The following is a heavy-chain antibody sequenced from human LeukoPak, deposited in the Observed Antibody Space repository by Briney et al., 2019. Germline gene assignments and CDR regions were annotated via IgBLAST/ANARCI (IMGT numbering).Heavy chain of an antibody. V-gene: IGHV3-30*02. CDR2: IRYDGSNK. CDR3: AKFPSAYCGGDCSQEDAFDI. J-gene: IGHJ3*02. D-gene: IGHD2-21*02. Sequence: GGSLRLSCAASGFTFSSYGMHWVRQAPGKGLEWVAFIRYDGSNKYYADSVKGRFTISRDNSKNTLYLQMNSLRAEDTAVYYCAKFPSAYCGGDCSQEDAFDIWGQGTMVTVSS. CDR1: GFTFSSYG.